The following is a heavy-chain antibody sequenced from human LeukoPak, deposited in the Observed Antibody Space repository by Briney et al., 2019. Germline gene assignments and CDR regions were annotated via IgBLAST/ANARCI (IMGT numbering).Heavy chain of an antibody. D-gene: IGHD3-22*01. CDR3: AKGYDSSGYTFDY. J-gene: IGHJ4*02. Sequence: GGSLRLSCSASGFTFSNYAMNWVRQAPGKGLEWVSVISGGGGSTYYADSVKGRFTISRDDSKNTLYLQMNSLRAEDTAVYYCAKGYDSSGYTFDYWGQGTLVTVSS. V-gene: IGHV3-23*01. CDR1: GFTFSNYA. CDR2: ISGGGGST.